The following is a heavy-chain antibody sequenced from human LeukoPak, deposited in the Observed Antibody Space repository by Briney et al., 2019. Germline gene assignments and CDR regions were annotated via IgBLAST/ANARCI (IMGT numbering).Heavy chain of an antibody. CDR2: ISYDGSNK. J-gene: IGHJ4*02. CDR3: ARAAAARPDQADDN. V-gene: IGHV3-30*03. D-gene: IGHD6-13*01. CDR1: GFTFSSYG. Sequence: GGSLRLSCAASGFTFSSYGMHWVRQAPGKGLEWVAVISYDGSNKYYADSVKGRFTISRDNSKNTLYLQMKSLRAEDTAVYYCARAAAARPDQADDNWGQETLVTVPS.